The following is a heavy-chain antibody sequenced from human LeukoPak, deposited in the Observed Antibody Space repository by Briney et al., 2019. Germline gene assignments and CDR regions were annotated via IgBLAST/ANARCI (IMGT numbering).Heavy chain of an antibody. CDR2: ISGDGVTT. CDR3: AKAGYFDWLLYY. D-gene: IGHD3-9*01. V-gene: IGHV3-43*02. J-gene: IGHJ4*02. Sequence: GSLRLSCAASGFTFDDYAMHWVRQAPGKDLEWVSLISGDGVTTYYADSVKGRFTISRDNSKNPLYLQMNSLRTEDTALYYCAKAGYFDWLLYYWGQGTLVTVSS. CDR1: GFTFDDYA.